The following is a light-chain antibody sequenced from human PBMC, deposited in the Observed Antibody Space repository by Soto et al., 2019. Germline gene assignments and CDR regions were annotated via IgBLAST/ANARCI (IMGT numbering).Light chain of an antibody. CDR3: QQYNSSPWK. CDR2: KAS. J-gene: IGKJ1*01. V-gene: IGKV1-5*03. Sequence: DIQMTQSPSTLSASVGDRVTITCRASQSISSWLAWYQQKPGKAPKLLIYKASSLESGVPSRFSGSGSGTEFTLTISSLQPDDFATYYCQQYNSSPWKFGQGTNVEIK. CDR1: QSISSW.